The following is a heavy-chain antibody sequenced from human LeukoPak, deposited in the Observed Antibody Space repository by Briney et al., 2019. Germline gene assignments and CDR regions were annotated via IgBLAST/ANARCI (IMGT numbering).Heavy chain of an antibody. D-gene: IGHD1-26*01. Sequence: PPETLSLTCTVSGGSISSYSWTWIRQAPGKGLEWLGNISYTGNTNYNPSLKSRVTMSVDTSKNQFSLNLSAVTAADTALYYCARDSGNYGGDWFDPWGQGTLVTVSS. CDR1: GGSISSYS. CDR3: ARDSGNYGGDWFDP. V-gene: IGHV4-59*01. CDR2: ISYTGNT. J-gene: IGHJ5*02.